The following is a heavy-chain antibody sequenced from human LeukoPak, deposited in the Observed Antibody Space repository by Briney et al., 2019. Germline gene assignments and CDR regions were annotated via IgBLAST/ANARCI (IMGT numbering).Heavy chain of an antibody. V-gene: IGHV1-2*02. Sequence: ASVKVSCKVSGYTLTELSMHWVRQAPGQGLERMGWINPNSGDTNYAQKFQGRVTMTRDTSISTAYMELSRLRSDATAVYYCASSPGGYFQHWGQGTLVTVSS. CDR1: GYTLTELS. CDR2: INPNSGDT. J-gene: IGHJ1*01. CDR3: ASSPGGYFQH. D-gene: IGHD3-16*01.